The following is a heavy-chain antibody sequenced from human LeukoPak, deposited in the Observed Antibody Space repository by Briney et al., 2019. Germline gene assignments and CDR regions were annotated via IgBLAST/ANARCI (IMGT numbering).Heavy chain of an antibody. Sequence: GGSLRLSCAASGFTFSSYGMHWVRQAPGKGLEWVAVIWYDGSKRYYAASVKGRFAISSDHSKNPLYLQMNSLRAEDTAVYYCARAYSSSWYTSSFWGQGTLVTVSS. CDR2: IWYDGSKR. V-gene: IGHV3-33*08. D-gene: IGHD6-13*01. J-gene: IGHJ4*02. CDR3: ARAYSSSWYTSSF. CDR1: GFTFSSYG.